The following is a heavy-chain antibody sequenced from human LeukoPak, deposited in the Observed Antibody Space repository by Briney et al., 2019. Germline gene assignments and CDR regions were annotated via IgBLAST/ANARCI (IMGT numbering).Heavy chain of an antibody. Sequence: SETLSLTCTVSGGSISSGDYYWSWIRQPPGKGLKWIGYIYYSGSTYYNPSLKSRVTISVDTSKNQFSLKLSSVTAADTAVYYCASRSSSWPYFDYWGQGTLVTVSS. D-gene: IGHD6-13*01. J-gene: IGHJ4*02. V-gene: IGHV4-30-4*01. CDR3: ASRSSSWPYFDY. CDR1: GGSISSGDYY. CDR2: IYYSGST.